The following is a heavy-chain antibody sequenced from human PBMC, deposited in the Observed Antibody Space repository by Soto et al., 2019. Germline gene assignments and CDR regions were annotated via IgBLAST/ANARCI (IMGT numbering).Heavy chain of an antibody. J-gene: IGHJ6*02. CDR2: ISFDGTNN. V-gene: IGHV3-30*18. CDR3: AKDQDLPLGYYYGMDV. Sequence: QVQLVESGGGVVQPGRSLRLSCAASGFTFRTYGMHWVRQAPGKGLEWVALISFDGTNNYYADSVKGRFTISRDNSRNTLYLQSNSLRAEDTAVYYCAKDQDLPLGYYYGMDVWGQGTTVNVSS. CDR1: GFTFRTYG.